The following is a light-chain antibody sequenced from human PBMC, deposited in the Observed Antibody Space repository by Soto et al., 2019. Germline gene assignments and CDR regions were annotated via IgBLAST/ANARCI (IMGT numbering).Light chain of an antibody. CDR2: DAS. CDR1: QTVRNN. J-gene: IGKJ5*01. Sequence: EIVLTHSPGTLSLSPLEIATLSFRASQTVRNNYLAWYQQKPGQAPRLLIYDASSRATGIPARFSGSGSGTEFTLTISSLQSEDFAVYYCQQYNNWPITFGQGTRLEIK. V-gene: IGKV3-15*01. CDR3: QQYNNWPIT.